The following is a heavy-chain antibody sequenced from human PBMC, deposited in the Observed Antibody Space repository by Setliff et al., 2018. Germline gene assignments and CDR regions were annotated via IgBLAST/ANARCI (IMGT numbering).Heavy chain of an antibody. Sequence: ASVKVSCKASGYTFTSYGISWVRQAPGQGLEWMGWISAYNGNTKYAQKLQGRVTVTTGTSTSTAYMELRSLRSDDTAVYYCARDGYYDSSGRSPSDCWGQGTLVTVSS. CDR1: GYTFTSYG. CDR3: ARDGYYDSSGRSPSDC. V-gene: IGHV1-18*01. J-gene: IGHJ4*02. CDR2: ISAYNGNT. D-gene: IGHD3-22*01.